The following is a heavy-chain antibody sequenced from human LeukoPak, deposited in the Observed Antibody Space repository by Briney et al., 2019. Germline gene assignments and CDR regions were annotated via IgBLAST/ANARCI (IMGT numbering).Heavy chain of an antibody. CDR2: ISGSGGST. J-gene: IGHJ6*02. CDR1: GFTFSSYA. CDR3: AKERVAGTCYYYYGMDV. Sequence: GASLRLSCAASGFTFSSYAMSWVRQAPGKGLEWVSAISGSGGSTYYADSVTGRFTISRDNSKNTLYLQMNSLRAEDTAVYYCAKERVAGTCYYYYGMDVWGQGTTVTVSS. D-gene: IGHD6-19*01. V-gene: IGHV3-23*01.